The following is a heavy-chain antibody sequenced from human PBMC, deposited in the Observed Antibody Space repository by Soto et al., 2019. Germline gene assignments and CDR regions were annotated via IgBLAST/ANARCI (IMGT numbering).Heavy chain of an antibody. CDR3: VRESGSYDPLDY. V-gene: IGHV4-59*01. CDR2: IYYSGST. Sequence: SETLSLTCTVSGVSISSYYWSWIRQPPGKGLEWIGYIYYSGSTNYNPSLRSRVTLSVDTSKNQFSLRLRSVTTADTAVYYCVRESGSYDPLDYWGQGTLVTVSS. D-gene: IGHD1-26*01. J-gene: IGHJ4*02. CDR1: GVSISSYY.